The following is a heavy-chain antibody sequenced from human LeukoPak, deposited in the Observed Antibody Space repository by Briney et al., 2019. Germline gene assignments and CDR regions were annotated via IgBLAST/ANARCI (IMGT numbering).Heavy chain of an antibody. D-gene: IGHD4/OR15-4a*01. V-gene: IGHV3-53*01. J-gene: IGHJ4*02. CDR2: IYSDNT. Sequence: GGSLRLSCTVSGFTVSSNSMSWVRQAPGKGLEWVSFIYSDNTHYSDSVKGRFTISRDNSKNTLYLQMNSLRAEDTAVYYCARRAGAYSHPYWGQGTLVTVSS. CDR3: ARRAGAYSHPY. CDR1: GFTVSSNS.